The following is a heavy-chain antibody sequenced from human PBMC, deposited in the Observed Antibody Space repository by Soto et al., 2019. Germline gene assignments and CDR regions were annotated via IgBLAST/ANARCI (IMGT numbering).Heavy chain of an antibody. CDR1: GNTFASHG. Sequence: AAVKVSCKASGNTFASHGFSWVRQAPGQGLEWMGWISGFNGQTNYALKFQGRVTLTTDTSTSTAYMELRSLRSDDTAVYFCARVDPRGVAVVRDYWAQGTLVTAPQ. D-gene: IGHD3-10*01. CDR2: ISGFNGQT. V-gene: IGHV1-18*01. J-gene: IGHJ4*02. CDR3: ARVDPRGVAVVRDY.